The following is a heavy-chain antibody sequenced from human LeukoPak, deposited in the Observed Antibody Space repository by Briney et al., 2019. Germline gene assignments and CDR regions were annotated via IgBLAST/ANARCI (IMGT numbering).Heavy chain of an antibody. CDR3: AKDETHSYYYYGMDV. CDR2: ISGSGGST. Sequence: GGSLRLSCAASGFTFSSYAMSWVRQAPGKGLEWVSAISGSGGSTYYADSVKGRFTISRDNYKNTLYLQMNSLRAEDTAVYYCAKDETHSYYYYGMDVWGHGTTVTVSS. J-gene: IGHJ6*02. V-gene: IGHV3-23*01. CDR1: GFTFSSYA.